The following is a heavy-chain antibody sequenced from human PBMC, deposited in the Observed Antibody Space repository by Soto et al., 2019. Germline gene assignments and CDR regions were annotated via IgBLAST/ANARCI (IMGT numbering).Heavy chain of an antibody. V-gene: IGHV3-11*01. CDR3: ERDLGGYDSIGYLDY. J-gene: IGHJ4*02. CDR2: ISSSGDIM. CDR1: VFTFRASH. Sequence: KPVGSLRLYCTPSVFTFRASHMSCIRQAPWKGLEWVSYISSSGDIMYYADSEKGRFTISRDNAKNSLYVQMNRLRAEDTAVYYCERDLGGYDSIGYLDYWGQETLVTVS. D-gene: IGHD3-22*01.